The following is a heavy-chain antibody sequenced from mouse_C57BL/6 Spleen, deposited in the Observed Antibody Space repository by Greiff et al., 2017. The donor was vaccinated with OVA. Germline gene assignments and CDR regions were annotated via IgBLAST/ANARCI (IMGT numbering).Heavy chain of an antibody. Sequence: EVQLQESGGDLVKPGGSLKLSCAASGFTFSSYGMSWVRQTPDKRLEWVATISSGGSYTYYPDSVKGRFTISRDNAKNTLYLQMSSLKSEDTAMYYCARLGDAMDYWGQGTSVTVSS. CDR1: GFTFSSYG. CDR3: ARLGDAMDY. CDR2: ISSGGSYT. V-gene: IGHV5-6*01. J-gene: IGHJ4*01.